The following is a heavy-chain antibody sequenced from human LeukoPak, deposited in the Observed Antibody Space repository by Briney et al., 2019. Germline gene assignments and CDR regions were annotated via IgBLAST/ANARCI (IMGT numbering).Heavy chain of an antibody. CDR2: FYSGGST. CDR1: GGSISSYY. V-gene: IGHV4-4*07. D-gene: IGHD5-12*01. J-gene: IGHJ4*02. CDR3: ARVYSGFDLRGSLANYFFDY. Sequence: SESLSLSCTVSGGSISSYYLSWVRQPAGKGLEWIGRFYSGGSTDYNHSLKSRVTLSVDQSKNQLFLKLSSVTAADTAVYSCARVYSGFDLRGSLANYFFDYWGQGTLVSVSS.